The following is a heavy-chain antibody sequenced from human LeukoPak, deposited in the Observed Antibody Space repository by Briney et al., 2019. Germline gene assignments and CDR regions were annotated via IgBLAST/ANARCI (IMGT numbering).Heavy chain of an antibody. V-gene: IGHV3-23*01. CDR3: AKKANSGSYFSPDY. D-gene: IGHD1-26*01. Sequence: PGGSLRLSCAAPGFTFSSYAMSWVRQAPGKGLEWVSAISGSGGSTYYADSVKGRFTISRDNSKNTLYLQMNSLRAEDTAVYYCAKKANSGSYFSPDYWGQGTLVTVSS. J-gene: IGHJ4*02. CDR2: ISGSGGST. CDR1: GFTFSSYA.